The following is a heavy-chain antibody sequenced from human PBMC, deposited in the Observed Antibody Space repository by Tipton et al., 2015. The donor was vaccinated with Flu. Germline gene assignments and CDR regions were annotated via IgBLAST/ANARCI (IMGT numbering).Heavy chain of an antibody. Sequence: QLVQSGAEVKKPGASVKVSCKASGYTFTSYAMHWVRQAPGQRLEWMGWINAGNGNTKYSQKFQGRVTITRDTSASTAYMELSSLRSEDTAVYYCAGPRPNPLYSSSHYYYYYGMDVWGQGTTVPVSS. D-gene: IGHD6-6*01. CDR2: INAGNGNT. CDR1: GYTFTSYA. J-gene: IGHJ6*02. CDR3: AGPRPNPLYSSSHYYYYYGMDV. V-gene: IGHV1-3*01.